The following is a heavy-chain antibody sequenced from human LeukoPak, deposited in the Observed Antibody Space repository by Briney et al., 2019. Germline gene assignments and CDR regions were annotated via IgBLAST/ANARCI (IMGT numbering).Heavy chain of an antibody. J-gene: IGHJ6*03. Sequence: ASVKVSCKASGGTFSSYAISWVRQAPGQGLEWMGGIIPIFGTANYAQKFQGRVTITADESTSTAYMELSSLRSEDAAVYYCASREGSGSYSYYYYYMDVWGKGTTVTISS. CDR2: IIPIFGTA. D-gene: IGHD3-10*01. V-gene: IGHV1-69*13. CDR1: GGTFSSYA. CDR3: ASREGSGSYSYYYYYMDV.